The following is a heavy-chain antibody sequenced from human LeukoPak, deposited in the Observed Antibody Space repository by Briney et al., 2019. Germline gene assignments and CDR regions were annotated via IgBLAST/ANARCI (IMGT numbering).Heavy chain of an antibody. CDR2: INSDGINT. CDR1: GFTFSNYW. J-gene: IGHJ4*02. V-gene: IGHV3-74*01. D-gene: IGHD3-10*01. Sequence: GGSLRLSCAASGFTFSNYWMHWVRQAPGKGLVWVSRINSDGINTSYADSVKGRFTISRDNAKNTLNLQMNSLRAEDTAVYYCARWRVYYSSGSYYQSFDYWGQGTLVTVSS. CDR3: ARWRVYYSSGSYYQSFDY.